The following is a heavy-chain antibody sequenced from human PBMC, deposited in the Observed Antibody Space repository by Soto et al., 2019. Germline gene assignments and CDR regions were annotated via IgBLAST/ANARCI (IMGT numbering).Heavy chain of an antibody. J-gene: IGHJ4*02. CDR1: GLAFSNYA. CDR3: AKGDLLWDPFDF. V-gene: IGHV3-23*01. Sequence: VGSLRLSCAASGLAFSNYAMTWARQAPGKGLEWVSIITASGYSAYYGGAVKGRFTTSRDNSRSTLYLQMNGLRADDTAVYYCAKGDLLWDPFDFWGQGTLVTVSS. CDR2: ITASGYSA. D-gene: IGHD3-16*01.